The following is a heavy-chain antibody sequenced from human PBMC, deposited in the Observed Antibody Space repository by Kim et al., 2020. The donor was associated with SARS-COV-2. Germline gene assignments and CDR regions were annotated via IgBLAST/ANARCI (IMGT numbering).Heavy chain of an antibody. CDR1: GFTFINAW. V-gene: IGHV3-15*01. CDR3: TTGNDGSGRHGMDV. CDR2: IKSKTDGGTT. J-gene: IGHJ6*02. D-gene: IGHD3-10*01. Sequence: GGSLRLSCAASGFTFINAWMSWVRQAPGKGLEWVGCIKSKTDGGTTDYAAPVKCRFTISRDESKHTLYLQMNSLKTEDTAVYYCTTGNDGSGRHGMDVWGQGTTVTVSS.